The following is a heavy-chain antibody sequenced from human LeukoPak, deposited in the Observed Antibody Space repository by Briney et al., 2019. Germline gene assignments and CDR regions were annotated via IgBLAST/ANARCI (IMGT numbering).Heavy chain of an antibody. CDR3: ARVDTAMVISVA. CDR1: GYTFTSYD. J-gene: IGHJ5*02. V-gene: IGHV1-8*01. CDR2: MNPNSGNT. Sequence: ASVKVSCKASGYTFTSYDINWVRQATGQGLEWMGWMNPNSGNTGCAQKFQGRVTMTRNTSISTAYMELSSLRSEDTAVYYCARVDTAMVISVAWGQGTLVPVSS. D-gene: IGHD5-18*01.